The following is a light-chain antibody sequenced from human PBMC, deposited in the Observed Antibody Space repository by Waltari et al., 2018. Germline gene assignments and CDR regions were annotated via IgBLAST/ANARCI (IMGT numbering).Light chain of an antibody. CDR2: AAS. J-gene: IGKJ1*01. Sequence: AIRITQSPSSLSASTGDRVTITCRASQGISSYLAWYQQKPGKAPKVLIYAASTLQSGVPSRFSGSGSGTDFTLTISCLQPEDVAVYYCQQYYVFPRTFGPGTKVTIK. V-gene: IGKV1-8*01. CDR1: QGISSY. CDR3: QQYYVFPRT.